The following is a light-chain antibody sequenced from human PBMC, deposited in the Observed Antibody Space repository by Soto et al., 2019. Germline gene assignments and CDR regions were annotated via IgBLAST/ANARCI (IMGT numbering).Light chain of an antibody. CDR3: QQYNNWPLT. J-gene: IGKJ4*01. CDR1: QSVSSY. CDR2: GAS. Sequence: EIVLTQSPSTLSLCPCEIASLSCMASQSVSSYLAWYQQKPGQAPRLLIYGASTRATGIPARFSGSGSGTEFTLTISSLQSEDFAVYYCQQYNNWPLTFGGGTKVDIK. V-gene: IGKV3-15*01.